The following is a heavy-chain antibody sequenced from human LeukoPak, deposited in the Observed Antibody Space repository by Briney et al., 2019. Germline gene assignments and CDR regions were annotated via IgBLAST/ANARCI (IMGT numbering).Heavy chain of an antibody. D-gene: IGHD1-14*01. CDR3: ARRSGTTFFDH. CDR1: GFTFSDYY. Sequence: GSLRLSCAASGFTFSDYYMSWIRQAPGKGLEWVSYITNIDNTIHYADSVRGRFTISRDNTKNSLYLQMNSLRAEDTAVYYCARRSGTTFFDHWGQGTVVTVSS. J-gene: IGHJ4*02. V-gene: IGHV3-11*04. CDR2: ITNIDNTI.